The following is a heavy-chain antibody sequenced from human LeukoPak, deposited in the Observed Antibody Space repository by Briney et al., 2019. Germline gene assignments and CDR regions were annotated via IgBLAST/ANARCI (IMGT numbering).Heavy chain of an antibody. D-gene: IGHD6-19*01. V-gene: IGHV3-66*01. J-gene: IGHJ4*02. Sequence: GGSLRLSCAASGFTVSSNYMSWVRQTPGKGLEWVSIIYSGSNTYCADSVKGRFTISRDNSKNTLYLQMNSLRAEDTAVYYCARTVIGSGWTADYWGQGTLVTVSS. CDR3: ARTVIGSGWTADY. CDR1: GFTVSSNY. CDR2: IYSGSNT.